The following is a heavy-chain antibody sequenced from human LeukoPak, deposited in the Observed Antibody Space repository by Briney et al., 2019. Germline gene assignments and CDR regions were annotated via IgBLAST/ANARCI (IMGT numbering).Heavy chain of an antibody. Sequence: GGSLRLSCAASGFTFSSYAMSWVRQAPGKGLEWVSAISGSGGSTYYADSVKGRFTISRDNSKNTLYLQMNSLRAEDTAVYYCAKDQGDIVVVVAATPQGRTLYGMDVWGQGTTVTVSS. V-gene: IGHV3-23*01. CDR3: AKDQGDIVVVVAATPQGRTLYGMDV. D-gene: IGHD2-15*01. CDR1: GFTFSSYA. CDR2: ISGSGGST. J-gene: IGHJ6*02.